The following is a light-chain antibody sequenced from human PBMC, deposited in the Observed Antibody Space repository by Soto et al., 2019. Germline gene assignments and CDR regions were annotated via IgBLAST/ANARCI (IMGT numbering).Light chain of an antibody. V-gene: IGKV1-39*01. CDR3: QQTYSTPRT. CDR2: AAS. Sequence: DIQMTQSPSSLSASVVDRVTITCRASQSISTYLNWYQQKVGKAPKLLIYAASSLQRGVPSRCSGSVSGTDFTLTISSLQPEDFATYYCQQTYSTPRTFGQGTKLEIK. CDR1: QSISTY. J-gene: IGKJ2*02.